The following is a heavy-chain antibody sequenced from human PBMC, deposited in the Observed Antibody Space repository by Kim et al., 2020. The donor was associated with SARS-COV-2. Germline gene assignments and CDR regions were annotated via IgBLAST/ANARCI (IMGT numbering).Heavy chain of an antibody. J-gene: IGHJ4*02. D-gene: IGHD3-10*01. V-gene: IGHV3-23*01. CDR1: GFTFSSYA. CDR3: AKPTVVRGVQYYFDY. Sequence: GGSLRLSCAASGFTFSSYAMSWVRQAPGKGLEWVSAISGSGGSTYYADSVKGRFTISRDNSKNTLYLQMNSLRAEDTAVYYCAKPTVVRGVQYYFDYWGQGTLVTVSS. CDR2: ISGSGGST.